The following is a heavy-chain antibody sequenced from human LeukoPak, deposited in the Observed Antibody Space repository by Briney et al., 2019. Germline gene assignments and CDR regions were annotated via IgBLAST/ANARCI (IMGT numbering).Heavy chain of an antibody. CDR2: ICPDGTVT. CDR1: GFTFSNYC. Sequence: GGSLRLSCAASGFTFSNYCMHWVREIPGKGLVWVSRICPDGTVTNYADSVKGRFTISRDNAKNMVFLQMNSLRADDTAVYYCVRDFRSADYWGQGILVTVSS. J-gene: IGHJ4*02. V-gene: IGHV3-74*01. CDR3: VRDFRSADY.